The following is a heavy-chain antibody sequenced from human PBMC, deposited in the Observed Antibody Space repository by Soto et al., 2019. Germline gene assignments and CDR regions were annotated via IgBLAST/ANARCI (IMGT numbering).Heavy chain of an antibody. V-gene: IGHV5-10-1*01. D-gene: IGHD2-2*01. CDR2: IDPRDSYT. J-gene: IGHJ5*02. CDR3: ARLYCSSSTCDSWFDP. CDR1: GYTFNIFW. Sequence: GESLKISCMGFGYTFNIFWISWVRQMPGRGLEWVGRIDPRDSYTSYSPSFQGHVTISADKSISAVYLQWGSLKASDTAMYYCARLYCSSSTCDSWFDPWGQGTLVTVSS.